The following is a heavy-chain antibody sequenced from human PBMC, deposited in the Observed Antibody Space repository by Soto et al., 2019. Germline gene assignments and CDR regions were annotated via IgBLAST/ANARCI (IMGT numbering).Heavy chain of an antibody. J-gene: IGHJ4*02. CDR1: GFTFSSHA. Sequence: QVQLVESGGGVIQPGRSLRLSCAVSGFTFSSHAMHWVRQAPGKGLGWVTLISSDGSNKYYADSVKGRFTTSRDNSKNTMYLQMHSLRVEDTAVYYCARDDEGGSDCDLGYWGQGALVTVSS. CDR2: ISSDGSNK. V-gene: IGHV3-30-3*01. CDR3: ARDDEGGSDCDLGY. D-gene: IGHD1-26*01.